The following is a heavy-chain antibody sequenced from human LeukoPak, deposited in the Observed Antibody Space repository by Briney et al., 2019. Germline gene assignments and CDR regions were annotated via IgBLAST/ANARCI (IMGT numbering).Heavy chain of an antibody. CDR1: GYTFTSYA. V-gene: IGHV7-4-1*02. Sequence: ASVTVSCKASGYTFTSYAMNWVRQAPGQGLEWMGWINTNTGNPTYAQGFTGRFVFSLDTSVSTAYLQISSLKAEDTAVYYCATFGFGGVMIPDRTFDYWGQGTLVTVSS. CDR2: INTNTGNP. J-gene: IGHJ4*02. D-gene: IGHD3-16*01. CDR3: ATFGFGGVMIPDRTFDY.